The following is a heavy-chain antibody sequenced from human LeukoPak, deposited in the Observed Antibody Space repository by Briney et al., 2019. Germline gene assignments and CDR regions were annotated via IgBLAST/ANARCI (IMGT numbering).Heavy chain of an antibody. CDR2: ISAYKGNT. CDR3: ARAHYCSSTSCYQNYYYYGMDV. V-gene: IGHV1-18*01. CDR1: GYTFTSYG. Sequence: ASVKVSCKASGYTFTSYGISWVRQAPGQGLEWMGWISAYKGNTNYAQKLQGRVTMTTDTSTSTAYMELRSLRSDDTAVYYCARAHYCSSTSCYQNYYYYGMDVWGQGTTVTVSS. D-gene: IGHD2-2*01. J-gene: IGHJ6*02.